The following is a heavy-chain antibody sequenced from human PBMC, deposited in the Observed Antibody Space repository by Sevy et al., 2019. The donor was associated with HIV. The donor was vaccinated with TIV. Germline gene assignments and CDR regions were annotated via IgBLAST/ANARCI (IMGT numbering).Heavy chain of an antibody. CDR3: ARDRYYDASGYYYYYYGMDV. V-gene: IGHV3-66*01. CDR1: GFTVSGNS. J-gene: IGHJ6*02. D-gene: IGHD3-22*01. Sequence: GGSLRLSCEASGFTVSGNSMAWVRLAPGKGLEWVSLIDSGGSTYYADSVKGRFTISSDKGRNTLYLQMNPLRAEDKAVYFCARDRYYDASGYYYYYYGMDVWGQGTTVTVSS. CDR2: IDSGGST.